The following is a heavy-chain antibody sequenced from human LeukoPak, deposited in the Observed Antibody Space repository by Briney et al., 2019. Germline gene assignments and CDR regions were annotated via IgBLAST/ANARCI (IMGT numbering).Heavy chain of an antibody. CDR1: GGTFSSYA. CDR3: ARGVRSSSWYSYYYMDV. CDR2: IIPIFGTA. D-gene: IGHD6-13*01. Sequence: GASVKVSCKASGGTFSSYAISWVRQAPGQGLEWMGGIIPIFGTANYAQKFQGRVTITADESTSTAYMELSSLRSEDTAVYYCARGVRSSSWYSYYYMDVWGKGTTVTVSS. J-gene: IGHJ6*03. V-gene: IGHV1-69*13.